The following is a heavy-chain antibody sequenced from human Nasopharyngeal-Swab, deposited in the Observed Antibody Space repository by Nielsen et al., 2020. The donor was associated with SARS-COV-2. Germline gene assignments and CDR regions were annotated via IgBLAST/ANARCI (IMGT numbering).Heavy chain of an antibody. Sequence: GGSLRLSCKGSGYSVNSYWIGWVRQMPGKGLEWMGIIYPGDSDTRYSPSFQGQVTISADKSISTAYLQWSSLKASDTAMYYCASLPNPYQGWFDPWGQGTLVTVSS. D-gene: IGHD2-2*01. CDR1: GYSVNSYW. CDR3: ASLPNPYQGWFDP. V-gene: IGHV5-51*01. J-gene: IGHJ5*02. CDR2: IYPGDSDT.